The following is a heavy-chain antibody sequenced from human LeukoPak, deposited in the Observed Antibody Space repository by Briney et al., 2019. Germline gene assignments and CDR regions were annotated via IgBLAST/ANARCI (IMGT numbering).Heavy chain of an antibody. CDR3: ARGAYDTSGHYIAYFDY. V-gene: IGHV4-4*07. D-gene: IGHD3-22*01. CDR2: IYTTGST. Sequence: SETLSLTCTFSDDSISSYYWSWIRQPAGKGLEWIGRIYTTGSTDYNPSLKSRVTMSVDTSKSNFSLKLRSVTAADTAVYFCARGAYDTSGHYIAYFDYGAGEPWSPSPQ. J-gene: IGHJ4*02. CDR1: DDSISSYY.